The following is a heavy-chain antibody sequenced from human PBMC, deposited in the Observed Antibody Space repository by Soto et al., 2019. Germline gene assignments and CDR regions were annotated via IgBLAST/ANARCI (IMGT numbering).Heavy chain of an antibody. D-gene: IGHD6-6*01. Sequence: GGSLRLSCAASGFTVSSNYMSWVRQAPGKGLEWVSVIYSGGSTYYADSMKGRFTISRDNSKNTLYLQMNSLRAEDTDVYYCASEYSSSSYYYYYMDVWGKGTTVTVSS. V-gene: IGHV3-53*01. J-gene: IGHJ6*03. CDR1: GFTVSSNY. CDR3: ASEYSSSSYYYYYMDV. CDR2: IYSGGST.